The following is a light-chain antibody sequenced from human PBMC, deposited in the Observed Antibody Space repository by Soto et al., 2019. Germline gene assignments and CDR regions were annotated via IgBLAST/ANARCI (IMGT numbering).Light chain of an antibody. V-gene: IGKV1-6*01. CDR3: LQDYNYPRT. J-gene: IGKJ1*01. CDR1: QGIRND. CDR2: AAS. Sequence: AIQMSQSPSSLSASVGDRVTITCRASQGIRNDLGWYQQKPGKAPKLLIYAASSLQSGVPSRFSGRGSGTDFTLTISSLQPEDFATYYCLQDYNYPRTFGQGTKVEIK.